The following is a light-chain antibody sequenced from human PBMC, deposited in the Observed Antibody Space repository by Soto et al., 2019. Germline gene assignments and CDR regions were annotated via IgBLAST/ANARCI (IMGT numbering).Light chain of an antibody. V-gene: IGKV1-5*03. CDR2: KAS. CDR3: QQYSMFSHT. J-gene: IGKJ4*01. Sequence: DIQMTQSPSTVYAYVGDRVTITCRASQSISSWLAWYQQKPGKAPKLLIQKASSLESGVPSRFSGSGSGTEVTLDISTLQPDDFATYYCQQYSMFSHTFGRRTKVEIK. CDR1: QSISSW.